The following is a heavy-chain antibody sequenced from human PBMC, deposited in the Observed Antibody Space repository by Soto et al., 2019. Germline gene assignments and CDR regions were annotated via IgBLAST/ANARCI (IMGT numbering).Heavy chain of an antibody. CDR1: SGSISRTTDH. Sequence: SETLSLTCSVSSGSISRTTDHWGWIRQPPGKGLEWIGSIYYSGSTNYNPSLKSRVTISVDTSKNQFSLKLSSVTAADTAVYYCAREVGVGANAFDYWGQGTLVTVSS. D-gene: IGHD1-26*01. CDR3: AREVGVGANAFDY. J-gene: IGHJ4*02. CDR2: IYYSGST. V-gene: IGHV4-39*07.